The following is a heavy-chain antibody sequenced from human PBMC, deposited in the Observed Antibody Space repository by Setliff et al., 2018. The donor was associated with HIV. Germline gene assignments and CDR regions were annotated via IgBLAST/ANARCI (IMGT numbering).Heavy chain of an antibody. V-gene: IGHV1-2*06. J-gene: IGHJ6*03. CDR1: GYTFIGYH. D-gene: IGHD2-2*01. CDR3: ARGRGYCSSHGCFYYYMDV. Sequence: ASVKVSCKASGYTFIGYHIHWVRQAPRQGLEWMGRINPNSGATNYAQKFQGRVTMTRDTSPRTAYMELSRLRSDDTAVYFCARGRGYCSSHGCFYYYMDVWAEGTTVTVSS. CDR2: INPNSGAT.